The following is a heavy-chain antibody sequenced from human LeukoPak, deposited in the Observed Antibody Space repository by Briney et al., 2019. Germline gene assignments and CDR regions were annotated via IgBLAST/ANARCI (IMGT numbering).Heavy chain of an antibody. CDR3: ARDRDSSGYYYYYYYGMDV. D-gene: IGHD3-22*01. V-gene: IGHV4-39*07. CDR1: GFTFSSYA. CDR2: IYYSGST. Sequence: PGGSLRLSCAASGFTFSSYAMSWVRQAPGKGLEWIGSIYYSGSTYYNPSLKSRVTISVDTSKNQFSLKLSSVTAADTAVYYCARDRDSSGYYYYYYYGMDVWGQGTTVTVSS. J-gene: IGHJ6*02.